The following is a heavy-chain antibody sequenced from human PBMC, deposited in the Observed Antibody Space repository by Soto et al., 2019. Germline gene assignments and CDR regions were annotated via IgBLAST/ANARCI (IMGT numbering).Heavy chain of an antibody. CDR2: ISYDGSNK. V-gene: IGHV3-30*18. Sequence: QVQLVESGGGVVQPGRSLRLSCAASGFTFSSYGMHWVRQAPGKGLEWVAVISYDGSNKYYADSVKGRFTISRDNSKNTLCLQMNSLRAEDTAVYYCAKDYLRWGNYYGSGSPFRYWGQGTLVTVSS. CDR3: AKDYLRWGNYYGSGSPFRY. CDR1: GFTFSSYG. J-gene: IGHJ4*02. D-gene: IGHD3-10*01.